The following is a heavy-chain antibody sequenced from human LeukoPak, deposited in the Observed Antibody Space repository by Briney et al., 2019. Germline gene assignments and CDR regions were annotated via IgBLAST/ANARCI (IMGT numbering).Heavy chain of an antibody. CDR1: GFTFSSYS. CDR2: ISSSSSYK. CDR3: AREGSGTYYFDY. Sequence: GGSLRLSCAASGFTFSSYSMNWVRQAPAKGLEWVSSISSSSSYKYYADSVKGRFTISRDNAKNSLYLQMNGLRAEDTAVYYCAREGSGTYYFDYWGQGTLVTVSS. V-gene: IGHV3-21*01. J-gene: IGHJ4*02. D-gene: IGHD3-10*01.